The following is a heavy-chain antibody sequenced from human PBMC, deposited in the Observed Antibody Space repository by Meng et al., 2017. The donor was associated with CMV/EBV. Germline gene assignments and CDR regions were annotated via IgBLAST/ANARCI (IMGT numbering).Heavy chain of an antibody. J-gene: IGHJ6*02. CDR2: IYYSGST. CDR1: GGSISSSSYY. V-gene: IGHV4-39*02. Sequence: SETLSLTCTVSGGSISSSSYYWGWIRQPPGKGLEWIGSIYYSGSTYYNPSLKSRVTMTTDTSTSTAYMELRSLRSDDTAVYYCARDGRGIWDCSSTSCYNPYYYYGMDVWGQGTTVTVSS. D-gene: IGHD2-2*02. CDR3: ARDGRGIWDCSSTSCYNPYYYYGMDV.